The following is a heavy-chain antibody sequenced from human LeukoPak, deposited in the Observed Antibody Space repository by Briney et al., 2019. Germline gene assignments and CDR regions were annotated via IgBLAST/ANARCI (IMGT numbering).Heavy chain of an antibody. D-gene: IGHD5-24*01. CDR1: GGSISSYY. CDR2: IYYSGST. Sequence: SETLSLTCTVSGGSISSYYWSWIRQPPGKGLEWIGCIYYSGSTNYNPSLKSRVTISVDTSKNQFSLKLSSVTAADTAVYYCARWGREGNWFDPWGQGTLVTVSS. J-gene: IGHJ5*02. CDR3: ARWGREGNWFDP. V-gene: IGHV4-59*01.